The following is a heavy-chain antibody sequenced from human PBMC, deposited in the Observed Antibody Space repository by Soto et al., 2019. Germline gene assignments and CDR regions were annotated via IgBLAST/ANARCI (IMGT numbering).Heavy chain of an antibody. V-gene: IGHV1-18*01. J-gene: IGHJ4*02. CDR2: ISTSNGNT. CDR1: GYTFTNYG. CDR3: ASGYDDDY. Sequence: GPEVKKPGASVKVSCKASGYTFTNYGVSWVRQTPGQGLEWMGWISTSNGNTNYAQKLQGRVTLTTDTSTSTAYMELRSLISDDTAVYYCASGYDDDYWGQGTLVTVSS. D-gene: IGHD5-12*01.